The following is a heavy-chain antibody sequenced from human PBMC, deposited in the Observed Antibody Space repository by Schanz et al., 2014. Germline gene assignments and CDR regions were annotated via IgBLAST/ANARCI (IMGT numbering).Heavy chain of an antibody. Sequence: EVQLVESGGGLVQPGRSLRLSCTASGFTFSDYAMSWFRQAPGKGLEWVSAISGSGGSTYYADSVKGRFTISRDNSKNTLYLQMNSLSADDTAVFYCAKGMGYCSGGTCYDYYYYGLDVWGQGTTVTVSS. D-gene: IGHD2-15*01. J-gene: IGHJ6*02. V-gene: IGHV3-23*04. CDR1: GFTFSDYA. CDR3: AKGMGYCSGGTCYDYYYYGLDV. CDR2: ISGSGGST.